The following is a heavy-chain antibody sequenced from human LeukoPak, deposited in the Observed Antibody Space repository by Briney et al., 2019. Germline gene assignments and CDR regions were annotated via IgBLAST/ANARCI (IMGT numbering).Heavy chain of an antibody. D-gene: IGHD3-10*02. CDR2: IRYDGNYK. V-gene: IGHV3-30*02. CDR1: GFTFTNYG. CDR3: AELGITMIGGV. J-gene: IGHJ6*04. Sequence: GGSLRLSCAASGFTFTNYGIHWVRQAPGKGLEWVSFIRYDGNYKNYADSVKGRFTISRDNAKNSLYLQMNSLRAEDTAVYYCAELGITMIGGVWGKGTTVTISS.